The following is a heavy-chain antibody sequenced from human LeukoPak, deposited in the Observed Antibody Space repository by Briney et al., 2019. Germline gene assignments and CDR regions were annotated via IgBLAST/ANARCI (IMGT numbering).Heavy chain of an antibody. Sequence: GGSLRLSCAASGFTFSSYGMHWVRQAPGKGLEWVSVTSGSGGSTYYADSVKGRFTISRDNSKNTLYLQMNSLRAEDTAVYYCAKDLSPGSGYSDAFDFWGQGTMVTVSS. V-gene: IGHV3-23*01. J-gene: IGHJ3*01. D-gene: IGHD3-22*01. CDR3: AKDLSPGSGYSDAFDF. CDR1: GFTFSSYG. CDR2: TSGSGGST.